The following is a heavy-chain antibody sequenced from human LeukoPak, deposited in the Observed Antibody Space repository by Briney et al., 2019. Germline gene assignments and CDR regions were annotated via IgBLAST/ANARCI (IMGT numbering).Heavy chain of an antibody. Sequence: SETLSLNCTVSGGSISSSSYYWRWIRQPPGKGLEWVGSIYYSESTYYNQSLKSRVTLSVDTSKNQFSLKLNSVTAADTALYYCARMGVSYYYDSSTYYPAAFDVWGQGTMVSVSS. CDR3: ARMGVSYYYDSSTYYPAAFDV. D-gene: IGHD3-22*01. CDR2: IYYSEST. CDR1: GGSISSSSYY. J-gene: IGHJ3*01. V-gene: IGHV4-39*07.